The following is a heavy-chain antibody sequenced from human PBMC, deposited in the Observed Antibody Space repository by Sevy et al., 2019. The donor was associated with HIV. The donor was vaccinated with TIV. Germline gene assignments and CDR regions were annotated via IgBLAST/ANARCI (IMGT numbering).Heavy chain of an antibody. CDR2: LSSTGKS. CDR3: ARLRNSWFDP. D-gene: IGHD1-26*01. V-gene: IGHV4-4*07. J-gene: IGHJ5*02. Sequence: SETLSLTCTVSGPSLTTSYWTWIRQPAGKGPEWIGRLSSTGKSNSNPSLRSRVTLSRDMSKNQFFLRLTSVTAADTAIYYCARLRNSWFDPWGQGTLVTVSS. CDR1: GPSLTTSY.